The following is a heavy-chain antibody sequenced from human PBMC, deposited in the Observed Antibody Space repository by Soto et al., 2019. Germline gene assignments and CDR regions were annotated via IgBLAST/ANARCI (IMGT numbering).Heavy chain of an antibody. CDR1: GYTFTSYY. V-gene: IGHV1-2*02. CDR3: ARDYYDSSGPDY. D-gene: IGHD3-22*01. CDR2: INPNSGGT. Sequence: GASVKVSCKASGYTFTSYYMHWVRQDPGQGLEWMGIINPNSGGTNYAQKFQGRVTMTRDTSISTAYMELSRLRSDDTAVYYGARDYYDSSGPDYWGQGTLVTVSS. J-gene: IGHJ4*02.